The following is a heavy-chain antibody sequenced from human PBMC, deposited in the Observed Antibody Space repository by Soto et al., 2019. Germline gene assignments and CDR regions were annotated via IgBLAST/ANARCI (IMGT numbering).Heavy chain of an antibody. Sequence: EVQLVESGGGLIQPGGSLRLSCAASGFTVSSNYMSWVRQAPGKGLEWVSVIYSGGSTYYADSVKGRFTISRDNSKNTLYLQMNSLRDEDTAVYYCARDGNSYGLDAFDIWGQGTMVTVSS. V-gene: IGHV3-53*01. D-gene: IGHD5-18*01. CDR2: IYSGGST. CDR1: GFTVSSNY. CDR3: ARDGNSYGLDAFDI. J-gene: IGHJ3*02.